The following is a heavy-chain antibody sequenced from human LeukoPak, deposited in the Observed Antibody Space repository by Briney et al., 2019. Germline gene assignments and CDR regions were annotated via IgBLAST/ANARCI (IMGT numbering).Heavy chain of an antibody. D-gene: IGHD1-1*01. J-gene: IGHJ5*02. CDR1: GGSFSGYY. V-gene: IGHV4-34*01. CDR3: ARQRPPQTRINWFDP. Sequence: MPSETLSLTCAVYGGSFSGYYWSWIRQPPGKGLEWIGEINHSGSTNYNPSLKSRVTISVDTSKNQFSLKLSSVTVADTAVYYCARQRPPQTRINWFDPWGQGTLVTVSS. CDR2: INHSGST.